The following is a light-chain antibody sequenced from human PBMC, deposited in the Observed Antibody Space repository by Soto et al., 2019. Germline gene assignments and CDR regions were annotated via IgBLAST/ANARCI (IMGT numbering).Light chain of an antibody. CDR1: QGISSY. CDR2: AAS. J-gene: IGKJ5*01. V-gene: IGKV1-8*01. Sequence: AIRMTQSPSSFSASTGDRVTITCRASQGISSYLAWYQQKPGKAPKLLIYAASTLQSGVPSRLSGSGSWTDFTLTISCLQSEDFATYYCQQYYSYPRVTFGQGTRLEIK. CDR3: QQYYSYPRVT.